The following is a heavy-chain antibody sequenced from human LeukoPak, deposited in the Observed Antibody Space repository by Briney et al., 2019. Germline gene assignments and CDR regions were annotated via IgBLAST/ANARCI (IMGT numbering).Heavy chain of an antibody. J-gene: IGHJ6*02. D-gene: IGHD5-24*01. CDR1: GGTFSSYA. CDR2: IIPILGIA. CDR3: ARGDGYSLYYYYGMDV. V-gene: IGHV1-69*04. Sequence: SVKVSCKASGGTFSSYAISWVRQAPGQGLEWMGRIIPILGIANYAQKFQGRVTIAADKSTSTAYMELSSLRSEDTAVYYCARGDGYSLYYYYGMDVWGQGTTVTVSS.